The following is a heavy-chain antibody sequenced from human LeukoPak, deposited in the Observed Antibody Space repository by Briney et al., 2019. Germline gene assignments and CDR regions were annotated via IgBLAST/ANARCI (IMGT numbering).Heavy chain of an antibody. CDR1: GFTFSNNA. V-gene: IGHV3-23*01. J-gene: IGHJ6*02. CDR2: ISASGGST. D-gene: IGHD3-9*01. CDR3: AKGRNVLRYPYGMGV. Sequence: GGSLRLSCAASGFTFSNNAMSWVRQAPGKGLEWVSAISASGGSTYYADSVKGRFTISRDNSKNTLYLQMNSLRAEDTAVYYCAKGRNVLRYPYGMGVWGQGTTVTVSS.